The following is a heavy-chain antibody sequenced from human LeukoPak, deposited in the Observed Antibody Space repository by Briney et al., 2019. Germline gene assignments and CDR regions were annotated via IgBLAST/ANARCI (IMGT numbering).Heavy chain of an antibody. V-gene: IGHV4-39*07. CDR2: IYYSGST. CDR1: GGSISSGSYY. CDR3: ARWKRYCSGGSCKGRYFDL. Sequence: SETLSLTCTVSGGSISSGSYYWGWIRQPPGKGLEWIGSIYYSGSTYYNPSLKSRVTISVDTSKNQFSLKLSSVTAADTAVYYCARWKRYCSGGSCKGRYFDLWGRGTLVTVSS. J-gene: IGHJ2*01. D-gene: IGHD2-15*01.